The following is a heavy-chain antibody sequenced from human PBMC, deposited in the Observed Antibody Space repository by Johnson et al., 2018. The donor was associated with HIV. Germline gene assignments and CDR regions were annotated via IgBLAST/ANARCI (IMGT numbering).Heavy chain of an antibody. CDR3: AKDTYDSDAFDI. D-gene: IGHD3-22*01. J-gene: IGHJ3*02. CDR2: ISYDGSNK. Sequence: QVQLVESGGGVVQPGRSLRLSCAASGFTFSSYAMHWVRQAPGKGPEWVAVISYDGSNKYYADSVKGRFTISRDNSKNTLYLQMNSLRADDTAVYYCAKDTYDSDAFDIWGQGTMVTVSS. V-gene: IGHV3-30*04. CDR1: GFTFSSYA.